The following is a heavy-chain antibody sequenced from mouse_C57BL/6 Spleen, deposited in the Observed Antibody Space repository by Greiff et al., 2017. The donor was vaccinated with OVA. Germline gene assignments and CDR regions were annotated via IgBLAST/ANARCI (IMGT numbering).Heavy chain of an antibody. CDR2: IYPGSGST. J-gene: IGHJ2*01. CDR3: AREELYDYPHYFDY. V-gene: IGHV1-55*01. CDR1: GYTFTSYW. Sequence: QVQLQQSGAELVKPGASVKMSCKASGYTFTSYWITWVKQRPGQGLEWIGDIYPGSGSTNYNEKFKSKATLTVDTSSSTAYMQLSSLTSEDSAVYYCAREELYDYPHYFDYWGQGTTLTVSS. D-gene: IGHD2-4*01.